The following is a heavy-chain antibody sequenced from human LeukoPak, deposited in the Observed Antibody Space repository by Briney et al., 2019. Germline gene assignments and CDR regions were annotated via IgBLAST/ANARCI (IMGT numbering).Heavy chain of an antibody. CDR1: GYTFTGYF. CDR2: INPKTGGT. V-gene: IGHV1-2*06. J-gene: IGHJ3*02. D-gene: IGHD5-24*01. Sequence: GASVKVSCKASGYTFTGYFMNWVRQAPGQGPEWMGRINPKTGGTNYAQKFQGRVTMTRDTSITTGCMELSRLRSDDTAVYYCARVGDGLNDAFDMWGQGTLVTVFS. CDR3: ARVGDGLNDAFDM.